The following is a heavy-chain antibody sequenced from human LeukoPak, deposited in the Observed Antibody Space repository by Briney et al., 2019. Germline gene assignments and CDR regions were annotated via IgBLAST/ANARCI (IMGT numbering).Heavy chain of an antibody. CDR3: AKDGIVVVPAARRYFDY. V-gene: IGHV3-23*01. CDR2: ISGSGGST. CDR1: GFTFSGYW. D-gene: IGHD2-2*01. Sequence: GGSLRLSCTVSGFTFSGYWMSWVRQAPGKGLEWVSAISGSGGSTYYADSVKGRFTISRDNSKNTLYLQMNSLRAEDTAVYYCAKDGIVVVPAARRYFDYWGQGTLVTVSS. J-gene: IGHJ4*02.